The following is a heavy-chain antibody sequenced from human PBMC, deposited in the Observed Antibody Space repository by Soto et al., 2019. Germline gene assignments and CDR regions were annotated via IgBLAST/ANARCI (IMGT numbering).Heavy chain of an antibody. CDR2: ISGYNGDT. J-gene: IGHJ6*02. V-gene: IGHV1-18*01. CDR3: AKNGQPPYYYYGMDV. Sequence: QGQLVQSGVEVKKPGASVKVSCKASGYTFSRYGISWVRQAPGQGLEWMGWISGYNGDTNYAQKFKGRVTMTIDTSTNTAYIELSTLTSDDTAVYYCAKNGQPPYYYYGMDVWGQGTTVSVSS. CDR1: GYTFSRYG. D-gene: IGHD2-8*01.